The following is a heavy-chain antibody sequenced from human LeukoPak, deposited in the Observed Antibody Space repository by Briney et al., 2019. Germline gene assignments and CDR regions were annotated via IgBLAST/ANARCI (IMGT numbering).Heavy chain of an antibody. CDR2: ISAYNGNT. V-gene: IGHV1-18*01. J-gene: IGHJ5*02. CDR3: ARNPYLSPAFRYCSSTSCSYWFDP. CDR1: GYSFTNYD. Sequence: ASVKVSCKTSGYSFTNYDINWVRQAPGQGLEWMGWISAYNGNTNYAQKLQGRVTMTTDTSTSTAYMELRSLRSDDTAVYYCARNPYLSPAFRYCSSTSCSYWFDPWGQGTLVTVSS. D-gene: IGHD2-2*01.